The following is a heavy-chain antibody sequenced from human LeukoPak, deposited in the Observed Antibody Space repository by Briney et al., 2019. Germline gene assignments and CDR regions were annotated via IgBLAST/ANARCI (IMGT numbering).Heavy chain of an antibody. V-gene: IGHV1-2*02. CDR3: ARSGNLRYFDWLLLNWFDP. CDR1: GFTFSSYA. J-gene: IGHJ5*02. D-gene: IGHD3-9*01. Sequence: GRSLRLSCAASGFTFSSYAMDWVRQAPGQGLEWVGWINPNSGGTNYAQKFQGRVTMTRDTSISTAYMELSRLRSDDTAVYYCARSGNLRYFDWLLLNWFDPWGQGTLVTVSS. CDR2: INPNSGGT.